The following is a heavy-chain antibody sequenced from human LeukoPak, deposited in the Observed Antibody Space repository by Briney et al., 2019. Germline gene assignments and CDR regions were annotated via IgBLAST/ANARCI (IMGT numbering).Heavy chain of an antibody. CDR1: GGTFSSYA. D-gene: IGHD3-22*01. CDR3: ARDHHYYDSSGYGY. CDR2: IIPIFGIA. V-gene: IGHV1-69*04. J-gene: IGHJ4*02. Sequence: ASVKVSCKASGGTFSSYAISWVRQAPGQGLEWMGRIIPIFGIANYAQKFQGRVTITADKSTSTAYMELSSLRSEDTAVYYCARDHHYYDSSGYGYWGQGTLVTVSP.